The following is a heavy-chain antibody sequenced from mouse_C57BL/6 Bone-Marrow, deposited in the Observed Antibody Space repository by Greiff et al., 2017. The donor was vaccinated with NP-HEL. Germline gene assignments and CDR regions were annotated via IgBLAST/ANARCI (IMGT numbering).Heavy chain of an antibody. CDR3: AREGVTTGVAY. J-gene: IGHJ3*01. V-gene: IGHV5-4*01. CDR2: ISDGGSYT. D-gene: IGHD2-2*01. CDR1: GFTFSSYA. Sequence: DVKLVESGGGLVKPGGSLKLSCAASGFTFSSYAMSWVRQTPEKRLEWVATISDGGSYTYYPDNVKGRFTISRDTAKNNLYLQMSHLKSEDTAMYYCAREGVTTGVAYWGQGTLVTVSA.